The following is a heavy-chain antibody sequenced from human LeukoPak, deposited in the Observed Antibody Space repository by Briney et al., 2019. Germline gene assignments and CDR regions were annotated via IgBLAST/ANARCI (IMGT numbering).Heavy chain of an antibody. V-gene: IGHV4-39*01. CDR3: AKAGVRYFDSSGLYAFDF. J-gene: IGHJ3*01. Sequence: SETLSLTCAVSGGSISSTGYCCAWIRQPPGKGLEWIGTIYCGSTYHNTSLKSRITMSVDTSRNQFSLKLSSVDAADTAVYYCAKAGVRYFDSSGLYAFDFWGQGTTVTVSS. CDR1: GGSISSTGYC. CDR2: IYCGST. D-gene: IGHD3-22*01.